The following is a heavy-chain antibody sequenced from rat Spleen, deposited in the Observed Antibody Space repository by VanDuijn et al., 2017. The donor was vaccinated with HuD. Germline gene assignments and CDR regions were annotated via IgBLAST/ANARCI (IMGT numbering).Heavy chain of an antibody. V-gene: IGHV3-3*01. D-gene: IGHD1-2*01. J-gene: IGHJ2*01. CDR2: INSAGST. Sequence: EVQLQESGPGLVKPSQSLSLTCSVTGYSITSNYWGWIRKFPGNKLEWMGYINSAGSTNYNPYLKSRISIIRDTSKNQFFLQVNSVTTEDTATYYCARVSWDDVDYWGQGVMVTVSS. CDR1: GYSITSNY. CDR3: ARVSWDDVDY.